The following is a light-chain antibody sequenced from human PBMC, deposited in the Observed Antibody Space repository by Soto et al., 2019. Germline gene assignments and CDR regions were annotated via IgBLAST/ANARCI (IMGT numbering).Light chain of an antibody. CDR1: QSVSSN. Sequence: EIVMTQSPATLSVSPGERATLSCRASQSVSSNLAWYQQKSGQAPRRLLYGASTRATGIPRRSSGSGSGTEFTLTISSLQSEDFAVYYCQQYNNWPPYTFGQGTKLEIK. J-gene: IGKJ2*01. CDR3: QQYNNWPPYT. V-gene: IGKV3-15*01. CDR2: GAS.